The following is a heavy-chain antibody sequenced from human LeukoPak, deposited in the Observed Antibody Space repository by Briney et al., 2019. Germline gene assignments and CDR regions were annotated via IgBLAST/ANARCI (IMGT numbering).Heavy chain of an antibody. CDR1: GFTFSSYS. CDR2: ISSSSSTI. J-gene: IGHJ4*02. D-gene: IGHD3-10*01. V-gene: IGHV3-48*04. Sequence: HPGGSLRLSCAASGFTFSSYSMNWVRQAPGKGLEWASYISSSSSTIYYADSVKGRFTISRDNAKNSLYLQMNSLRAEDTAVYYCARDVPNRDYYGSGSYYEGSYYFDYWGQGTLVTVSS. CDR3: ARDVPNRDYYGSGSYYEGSYYFDY.